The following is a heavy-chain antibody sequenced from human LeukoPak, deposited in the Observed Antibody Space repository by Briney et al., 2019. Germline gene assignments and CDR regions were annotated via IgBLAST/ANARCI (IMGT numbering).Heavy chain of an antibody. J-gene: IGHJ2*01. Sequence: SGTLSLTCAVSGGSINTDNWWTWVRQPPGKGLEWIGEIHHGGSYKYNPSLESRLTIAVDKSRNQFALTLNSVTAADTAIYYCARSSCTASYCYLRKYWYFDLWGRGTLVAVSS. CDR1: GGSINTDNW. CDR3: ARSSCTASYCYLRKYWYFDL. V-gene: IGHV4-4*02. D-gene: IGHD2-21*01. CDR2: IHHGGSY.